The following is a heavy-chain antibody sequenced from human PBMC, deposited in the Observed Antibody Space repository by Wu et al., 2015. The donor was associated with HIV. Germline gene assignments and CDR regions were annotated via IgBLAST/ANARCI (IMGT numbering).Heavy chain of an antibody. Sequence: QVQLVQSGAEVKKPESSVKVSCKAAGGTFTSYALSWVRQAPGQGLEWMGRLIPMYGTANYAQKFQGRVTITADESTSTAYMDVSSLRSDDTAVYYCAGGGGRTSMDPFDFWGQGTLVTVSS. D-gene: IGHD5-18*01. CDR2: LIPMYGTA. V-gene: IGHV1-69*13. CDR3: AGGGGRTSMDPFDF. CDR1: GGTFTSYA. J-gene: IGHJ4*02.